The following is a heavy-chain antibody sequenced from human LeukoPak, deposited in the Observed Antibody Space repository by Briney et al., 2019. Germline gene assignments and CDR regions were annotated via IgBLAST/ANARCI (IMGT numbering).Heavy chain of an antibody. D-gene: IGHD1-26*01. CDR3: ASGYSGSYFLFDY. Sequence: GGFLRLSCAASGFTFSSYAMSWVRQAPGKGLEWVSAISGSGGSTYYADSVKGRFTISRDNSKNTLYLQMNSLRAEDTAVYYCASGYSGSYFLFDYWGQGTLVTVSS. CDR1: GFTFSSYA. CDR2: ISGSGGST. V-gene: IGHV3-23*01. J-gene: IGHJ4*02.